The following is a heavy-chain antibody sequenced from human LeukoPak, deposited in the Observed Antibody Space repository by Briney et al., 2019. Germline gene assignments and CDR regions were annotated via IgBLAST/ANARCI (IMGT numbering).Heavy chain of an antibody. V-gene: IGHV3-23*01. D-gene: IGHD3-16*01. J-gene: IGHJ4*02. CDR2: ISGSGGST. Sequence: PGGSLRLSCAASGFSFRDFWMSWVRQAPGKGLEWVSAISGSGGSTYYADSVKGRFTISRDNSKNTLYLQMNSLRAEDTAVYYCAKDLGYYFDYWGQGTLVTVSS. CDR3: AKDLGYYFDY. CDR1: GFSFRDFW.